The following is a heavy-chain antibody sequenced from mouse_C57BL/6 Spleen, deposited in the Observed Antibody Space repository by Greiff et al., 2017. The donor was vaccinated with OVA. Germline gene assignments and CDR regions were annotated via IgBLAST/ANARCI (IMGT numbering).Heavy chain of an antibody. V-gene: IGHV3-6*01. CDR1: GYSITSGYY. CDR2: ISYDGSN. Sequence: EVKLMESGPGLVKPSQSLSLTCSVTGYSITSGYYWNWIRQFPGNKLEWMGYISYDGSNNYNPSLKNRISITRDTSKNQFFLKLNSVTTEDTATYYCARVWLLQYFDYWGQGTTLTVSS. D-gene: IGHD2-3*01. CDR3: ARVWLLQYFDY. J-gene: IGHJ2*01.